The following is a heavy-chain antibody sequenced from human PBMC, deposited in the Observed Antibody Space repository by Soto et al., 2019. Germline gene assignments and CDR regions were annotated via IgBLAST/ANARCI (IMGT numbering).Heavy chain of an antibody. J-gene: IGHJ6*02. Sequence: SETLSLTCAVYGRSFSGYYWSWIRQPPGKGLEWIGEINHSGSTNYNPSLKSRVTISVDTSKNQFSLKLSSVTAADTAVYYCARGRGRGVGGYGMDVWGQGTTVT. CDR1: GRSFSGYY. V-gene: IGHV4-34*01. D-gene: IGHD3-10*01. CDR2: INHSGST. CDR3: ARGRGRGVGGYGMDV.